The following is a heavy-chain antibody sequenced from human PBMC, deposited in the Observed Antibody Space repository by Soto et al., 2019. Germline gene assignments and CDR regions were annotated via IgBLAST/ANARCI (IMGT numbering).Heavy chain of an antibody. D-gene: IGHD2-2*01. CDR3: AKGVLGYCTSTSCHAYWFDP. CDR1: GFTFSSYA. CDR2: ISGSGDST. V-gene: IGHV3-23*01. Sequence: EVQLLESGGGLVQPGGSLRLSCAASGFTFSSYARSWVRQAPGKGLEWVSAISGSGDSTYYADSVKGRFTISRDNSKNTLYLQMNSLRAEDTAVYYCAKGVLGYCTSTSCHAYWFDPWGQGTLVTVSS. J-gene: IGHJ5*02.